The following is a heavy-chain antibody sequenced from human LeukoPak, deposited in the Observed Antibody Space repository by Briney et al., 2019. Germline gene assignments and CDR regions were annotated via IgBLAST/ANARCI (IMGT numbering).Heavy chain of an antibody. J-gene: IGHJ4*02. Sequence: GGSLRLSCAASGFTFSSNWMYWVRQAPGKGLVWVSYISSDGSSTNYADSVKGRFTISRDNAKNTLYVQMNSLRADDTAVYYCARALRDSCWYYDSWGQGTLVTVSS. CDR1: GFTFSSNW. CDR2: ISSDGSST. CDR3: ARALRDSCWYYDS. V-gene: IGHV3-74*01. D-gene: IGHD6-13*01.